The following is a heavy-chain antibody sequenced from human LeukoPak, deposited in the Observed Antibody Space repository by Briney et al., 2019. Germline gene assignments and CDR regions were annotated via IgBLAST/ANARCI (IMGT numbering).Heavy chain of an antibody. J-gene: IGHJ4*02. CDR3: ARDRDFRPHY. V-gene: IGHV3-7*03. Sequence: PGGSLRLSCAASGFTFTGYWMSWVRQAPGKGLEWVANINEDGSIKYYVDSVKGRFTISRDNAKNSLYLQMNSLRDEDTAVFYCARDRDFRPHYWGQGTLVTVSS. D-gene: IGHD2-21*01. CDR1: GFTFTGYW. CDR2: INEDGSIK.